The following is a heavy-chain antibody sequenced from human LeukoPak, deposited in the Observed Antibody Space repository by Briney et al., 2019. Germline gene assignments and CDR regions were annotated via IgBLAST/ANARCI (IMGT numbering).Heavy chain of an antibody. CDR2: IRYDGSNK. CDR3: AKVQIFGVAKGAFDI. V-gene: IGHV3-30*02. J-gene: IGHJ3*02. CDR1: GFTFSSYG. Sequence: PGGSLRLSCAASGFTFSSYGMHWVRQAPGKGLEWVAFIRYDGSNKYYADSVKGRFTISRDNSKNTLYLQMNSLRAEDTAVYYCAKVQIFGVAKGAFDIWGQGTMVTVSS. D-gene: IGHD3-3*01.